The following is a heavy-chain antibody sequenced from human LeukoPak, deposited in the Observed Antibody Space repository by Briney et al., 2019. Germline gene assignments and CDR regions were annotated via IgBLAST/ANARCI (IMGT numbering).Heavy chain of an antibody. CDR2: ISSSGSTI. CDR1: GFTFSSYE. J-gene: IGHJ6*04. V-gene: IGHV3-48*03. D-gene: IGHD3-10*02. Sequence: GGSLRLSCSASGFTFSSYEMNWVRQAPGKGLEWGSYISSSGSTIYYADSVKGRFTISRDNAKNSLYLQMNSLRAEDTAVYYCAELGITMIGGVWGKGTTVTISS. CDR3: AELGITMIGGV.